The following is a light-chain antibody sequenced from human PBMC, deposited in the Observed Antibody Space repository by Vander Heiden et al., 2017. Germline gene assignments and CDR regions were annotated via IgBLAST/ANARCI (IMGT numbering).Light chain of an antibody. CDR2: KAS. CDR1: RRSRSW. J-gene: IGKJ2*01. CDR3: QQYNSYSPYT. V-gene: IGKV1-5*03. Sequence: IQMTQSPSTLSAAVGDRVTITCRASRRSRSWLAWYQQKTVKAPTLLIYKASMLESGVPSRCSGSGAGTEFTLTISSRQPDDYATYYCQQYNSYSPYTFGQGTKLEIK.